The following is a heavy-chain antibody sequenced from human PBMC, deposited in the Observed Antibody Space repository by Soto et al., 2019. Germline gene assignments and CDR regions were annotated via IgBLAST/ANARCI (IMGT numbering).Heavy chain of an antibody. J-gene: IGHJ4*02. Sequence: GGSLRLSCAASRFTFTRYSMNWVRQAPGKGLEWVSSISSTTNYIYCGDSMKGRFTISRDNAKNSLYLEMNSLRAEDTAVYYCARESEDLTSNFDYWGQGTLVTVSS. CDR2: ISSTTNYI. CDR3: ARESEDLTSNFDY. V-gene: IGHV3-21*06. CDR1: RFTFTRYS.